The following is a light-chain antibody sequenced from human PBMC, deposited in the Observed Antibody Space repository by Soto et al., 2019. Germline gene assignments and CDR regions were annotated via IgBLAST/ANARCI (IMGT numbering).Light chain of an antibody. V-gene: IGKV2-28*01. CDR3: MQALQAPKT. J-gene: IGKJ2*01. Sequence: DVVMTQSPLSLPVIPGEPASISCRSSQSLLHSNGYNYLHWYLQKPGQSPQLLIYLGSNRASGVPDRFSGSGSGTDFTLKISSVEAEDVGVYYCMQALQAPKTFGQGTKLEI. CDR2: LGS. CDR1: QSLLHSNGYNY.